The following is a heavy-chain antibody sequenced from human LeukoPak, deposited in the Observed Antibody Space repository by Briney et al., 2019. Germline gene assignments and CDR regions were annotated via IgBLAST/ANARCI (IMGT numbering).Heavy chain of an antibody. CDR2: IIPILGIA. Sequence: ASVKVSCKASGGTFSSYTISWVRQAPGQGLEWMGRIIPILGIANYAQKLQGRVTITADKSTSTAYMELSSLRSEDTAVYYCARDLFSYDYVWGSYRAALGYWGQGTLVTVSS. D-gene: IGHD3-16*02. CDR3: ARDLFSYDYVWGSYRAALGY. CDR1: GGTFSSYT. J-gene: IGHJ4*02. V-gene: IGHV1-69*04.